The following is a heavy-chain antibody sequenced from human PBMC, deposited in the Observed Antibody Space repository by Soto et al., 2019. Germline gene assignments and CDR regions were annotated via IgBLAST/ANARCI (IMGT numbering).Heavy chain of an antibody. J-gene: IGHJ5*02. CDR3: AREYYDFWSGYYNHWFDP. CDR1: GYTFTSYA. Sequence: GASVKVSCKASGYTFTSYAMHWVRQAPGQRLEWMGWINAGNGNTKYSQKFQGRVTITRDTSASTAYMELSSLRSEDTAVYYCAREYYDFWSGYYNHWFDPWGQGTLVTVSS. CDR2: INAGNGNT. V-gene: IGHV1-3*01. D-gene: IGHD3-3*01.